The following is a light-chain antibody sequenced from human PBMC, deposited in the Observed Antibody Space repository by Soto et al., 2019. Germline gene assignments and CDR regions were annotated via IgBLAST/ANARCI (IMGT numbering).Light chain of an antibody. Sequence: EIVLTQSPGTLSLSPGERATLSCRASQSVSSYYLAWYQQKPGQAPRLLIYAASSRATGIPDRFSGGGSGTDFTLTISRLEPEDFAEYYCQQCGSSPWTFGQGTKVEIK. CDR3: QQCGSSPWT. CDR2: AAS. CDR1: QSVSSYY. V-gene: IGKV3-20*01. J-gene: IGKJ1*01.